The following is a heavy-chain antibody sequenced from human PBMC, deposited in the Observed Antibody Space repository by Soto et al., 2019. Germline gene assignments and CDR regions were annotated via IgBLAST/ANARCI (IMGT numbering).Heavy chain of an antibody. Sequence: SETLSLTCTVYGGSMRRSGYYWGWFRQPPGKGLEYIASRYYSGSTYYSPSLKSRITLSVDKSSNQFYLKMTSVTAADTAMYYCALQTTRGYITSAERDDYWGQGTLVTVSS. V-gene: IGHV4-39*01. J-gene: IGHJ4*02. CDR1: GGSMRRSGYY. D-gene: IGHD6-25*01. CDR3: ALQTTRGYITSAERDDY. CDR2: RYYSGST.